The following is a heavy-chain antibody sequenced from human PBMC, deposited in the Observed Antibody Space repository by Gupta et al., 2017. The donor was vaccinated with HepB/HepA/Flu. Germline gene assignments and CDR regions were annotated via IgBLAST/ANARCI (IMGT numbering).Heavy chain of an antibody. CDR2: INHSGST. D-gene: IGHD3-3*01. CDR3: ARGYTRGIFAWFDP. V-gene: IGHV4-34*01. J-gene: IGHJ5*02. CDR1: GGSFSGYY. Sequence: QVQLQQWGAGLLKPSETLSLTCAVYGGSFSGYYWSWIRQPPGKGLEWIGEINHSGSTNYNPSLKSRVTISVDTSKNQFSLKLSSVTAADTAVYYCARGYTRGIFAWFDPWGQGTLVTVSS.